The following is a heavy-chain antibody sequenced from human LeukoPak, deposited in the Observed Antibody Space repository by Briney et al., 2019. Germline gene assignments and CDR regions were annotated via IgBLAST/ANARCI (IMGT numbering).Heavy chain of an antibody. V-gene: IGHV5-51*01. CDR3: ARLHGLGSFFGY. Sequence: GESLKISCKGSGYRFTNYWIGWVRQMPGKGLEWMGIIYPCDSDTRYRPSFQGQVTISADKPISTAYLQWSSLKASDTAMYYCARLHGLGSFFGYWGQGTLLTVSS. D-gene: IGHD3-10*01. CDR2: IYPCDSDT. CDR1: GYRFTNYW. J-gene: IGHJ4*02.